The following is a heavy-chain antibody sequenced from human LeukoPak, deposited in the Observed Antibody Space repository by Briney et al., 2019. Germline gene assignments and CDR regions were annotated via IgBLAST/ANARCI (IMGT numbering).Heavy chain of an antibody. Sequence: PGGSLRLSCAASGFTFSSYAMHWVRQAPGKGLEWVAVISYDGSNKYYADSVKGRFTISRDNSKNTVYLQMNSLRAEDTAVYYCARDGRQWELLVSFDYWGQGTLVTVSS. CDR2: ISYDGSNK. CDR1: GFTFSSYA. CDR3: ARDGRQWELLVSFDY. V-gene: IGHV3-30-3*01. J-gene: IGHJ4*02. D-gene: IGHD1-26*01.